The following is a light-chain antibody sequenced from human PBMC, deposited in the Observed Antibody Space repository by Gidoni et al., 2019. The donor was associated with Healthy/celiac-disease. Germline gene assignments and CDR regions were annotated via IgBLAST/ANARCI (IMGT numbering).Light chain of an antibody. V-gene: IGKV1-39*01. J-gene: IGKJ1*01. CDR3: QQSYSTPWG. CDR1: QSISSY. CDR2: AAP. Sequence: DIQMTQSPSSLSASVGDRVTITCRASQSISSYLNWYQQKPGKAPKLLIYAAPSLQSGVPSRFSGSGSGTDFTLTISSLQPEDFATYYCQQSYSTPWGFGQGTKVEIK.